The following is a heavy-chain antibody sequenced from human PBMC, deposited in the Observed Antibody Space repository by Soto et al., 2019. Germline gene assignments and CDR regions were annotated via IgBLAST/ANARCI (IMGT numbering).Heavy chain of an antibody. CDR1: GGSISSYY. J-gene: IGHJ4*02. V-gene: IGHV4-59*01. CDR2: IYYSGST. CDR3: AREQYYYGSGSYYNHFDY. D-gene: IGHD3-10*01. Sequence: SETLSLTCTVSGGSISSYYWSWIRQPPGKGLEWIGYIYYSGSTNYNPSLKSRVTISVDTSKNQFSLKLSSVTAVDTAVYYCAREQYYYGSGSYYNHFDYWGQGTLVTVS.